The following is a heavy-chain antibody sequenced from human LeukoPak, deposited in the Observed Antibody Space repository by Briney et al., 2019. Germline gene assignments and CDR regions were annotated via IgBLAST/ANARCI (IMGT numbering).Heavy chain of an antibody. J-gene: IGHJ4*02. D-gene: IGHD6-19*01. CDR2: INPHSGGT. CDR3: ARDQSYSSGWYIDY. Sequence: ASVKVSCKASGYTFTGYYMHLVRQAPGQGLEWMGWINPHSGGTNYAQKFQGRVTMTRDTSVSTAYMELNKMQADDTAVYYCARDQSYSSGWYIDYWGQGTLVTVSS. CDR1: GYTFTGYY. V-gene: IGHV1-2*02.